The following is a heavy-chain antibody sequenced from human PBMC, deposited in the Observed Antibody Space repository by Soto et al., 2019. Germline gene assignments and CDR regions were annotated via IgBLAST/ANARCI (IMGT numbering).Heavy chain of an antibody. D-gene: IGHD3-10*01. CDR3: ARVRGINPYYGSGTLLDY. V-gene: IGHV3-30-3*01. CDR1: GFTFSSYA. J-gene: IGHJ4*02. Sequence: QVQLVESGGGVVQPGRSLRLSCAASGFTFSSYAMHWVRQAPGKGLEWVAVISYDGSNKYYADSVKGRFTISRDNSKNTLYVQMNSLTAEDTAVYYCARVRGINPYYGSGTLLDYWGQGTLVTVSS. CDR2: ISYDGSNK.